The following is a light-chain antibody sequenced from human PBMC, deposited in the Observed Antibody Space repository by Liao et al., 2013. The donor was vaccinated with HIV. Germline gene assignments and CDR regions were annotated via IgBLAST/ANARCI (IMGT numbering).Light chain of an antibody. CDR2: YDS. V-gene: IGLV3-1*01. Sequence: SYELTQPPSVSVSPGQTARITCSGDALPKQYAYWYQQKPGQAPVLVMYYDSDRPSGIPERFSGSTSGSTATLTISGTQALDEADYYCQAWDSSTPMVFGGGTKLTVL. J-gene: IGLJ2*01. CDR1: ALPKQY. CDR3: QAWDSSTPMV.